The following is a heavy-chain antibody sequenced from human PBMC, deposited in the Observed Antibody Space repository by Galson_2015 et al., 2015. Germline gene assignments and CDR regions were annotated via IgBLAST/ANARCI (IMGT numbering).Heavy chain of an antibody. D-gene: IGHD3-10*01. V-gene: IGHV1-18*04. J-gene: IGHJ6*02. CDR1: GYTFPSYG. CDR3: ARGGLWFGEDYYYYGMDV. Sequence: SVKVSCKASGYTFPSYGINWVRQAPGQGLEWMGWISVYNDDTDYAQKFQGRLTLTTDTSTNTAYMELRSLRSDDTAVYYCARGGLWFGEDYYYYGMDVWGPGTAVTVSS. CDR2: ISVYNDDT.